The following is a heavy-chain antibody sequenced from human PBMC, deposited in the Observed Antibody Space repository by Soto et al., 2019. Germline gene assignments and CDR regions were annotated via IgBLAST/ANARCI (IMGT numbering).Heavy chain of an antibody. CDR2: INPSGGST. J-gene: IGHJ3*02. V-gene: IGHV1-46*01. CDR1: GYTFTSYY. D-gene: IGHD1-26*01. Sequence: ASVKVSCKASGYTFTSYYMHWVRQAPGQGLEWMGIINPSGGSTSYAQKLQGRVTMTRDTSTSTVYMELSSLRSEDTAVYYCARDRASSGSYHNAFDIWGQGTMVTVSS. CDR3: ARDRASSGSYHNAFDI.